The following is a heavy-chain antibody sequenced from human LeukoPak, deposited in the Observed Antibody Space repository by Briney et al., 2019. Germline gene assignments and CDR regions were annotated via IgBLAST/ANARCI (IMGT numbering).Heavy chain of an antibody. V-gene: IGHV4-59*08. CDR2: IYYSGST. Sequence: TSETLSLTCTVSGGSISSYYWSWIRQPPGKGLEWIGYIYYSGSTNYNPSLKSRVTISVDTSKNQFSLKLSSVTAADTAVYYCARHDYGSGVDYWGQGTLVTVSS. J-gene: IGHJ4*02. D-gene: IGHD3-10*01. CDR1: GGSISSYY. CDR3: ARHDYGSGVDY.